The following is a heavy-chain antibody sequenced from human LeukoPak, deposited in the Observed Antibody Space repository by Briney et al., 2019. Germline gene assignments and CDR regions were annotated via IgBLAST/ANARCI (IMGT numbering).Heavy chain of an antibody. CDR1: GDSVSSNSAV. CDR2: TYFVSKWLN. V-gene: IGHV6-1*01. J-gene: IGHJ4*02. Sequence: SQTLSLTCAISGDSVSSNSAVCSWIRHSPSTGLGWRGRTYFVSKWLNDYAPSVKSRITINPDKSKNQFSLQLNSATPEDTAVYYCARARMSVGFASWGQGTLVTVSS. CDR3: ARARMSVGFAS.